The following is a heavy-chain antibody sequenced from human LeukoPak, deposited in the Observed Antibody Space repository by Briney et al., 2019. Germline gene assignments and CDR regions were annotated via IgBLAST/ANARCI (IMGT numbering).Heavy chain of an antibody. Sequence: SETLSLTCTVSGGSISSYYWSWIRQPPGKGLEWIGYIYYSGSANYNPPLKSGVTISVYTSKNQFSLKLSSVTAADTAAYYCATGGAKSAAMTYWGQGTLVTVSS. J-gene: IGHJ4*02. CDR2: IYYSGSA. CDR1: GGSISSYY. CDR3: ATGGAKSAAMTY. V-gene: IGHV4-59*01. D-gene: IGHD2-2*01.